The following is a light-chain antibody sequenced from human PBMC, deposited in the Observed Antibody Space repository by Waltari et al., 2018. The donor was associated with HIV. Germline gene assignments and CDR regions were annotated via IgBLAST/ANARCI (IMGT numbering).Light chain of an antibody. J-gene: IGLJ2*01. CDR2: EVS. CDR1: GGYVGGDNL. Sequence: HSALSQPSSVSASPGQAITISCTGAGGYVGGDNLVPWYQQNPGKAPKLMIYEVSKRPSGVSNRFSGSKSGNTASLTISGLQAEDEADYYCCAYAGSTTYVIFGGGTKLTVL. V-gene: IGLV2-23*02. CDR3: CAYAGSTTYVI.